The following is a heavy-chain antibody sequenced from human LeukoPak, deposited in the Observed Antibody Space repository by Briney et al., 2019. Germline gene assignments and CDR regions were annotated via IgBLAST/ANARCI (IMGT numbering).Heavy chain of an antibody. J-gene: IGHJ4*02. CDR3: AKAGYGYSFDH. Sequence: PGGSLRLSCTASGFTFSSYGMSWVRQAPGRGLEWVSAISGTGDSAYYADSVEGRFTISQDNSRSTLYLQMNSLRAEDTALYYCAKAGYGYSFDHWGQGTLVTVSS. D-gene: IGHD5-18*01. CDR2: ISGTGDSA. CDR1: GFTFSSYG. V-gene: IGHV3-23*01.